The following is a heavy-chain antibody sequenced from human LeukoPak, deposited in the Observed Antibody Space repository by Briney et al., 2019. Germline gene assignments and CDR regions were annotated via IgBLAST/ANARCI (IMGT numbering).Heavy chain of an antibody. CDR2: IYYSGST. J-gene: IGHJ3*02. D-gene: IGHD6-13*01. CDR1: GVSISSYY. Sequence: PSETLSLTCTVSGVSISSYYWSWIRQPPGKGLEWIGYIYYSGSTNYNPSLKSRVTISVDTSKNQFSLKLSSVIAADTAVYYCARHNRIAAAGDDAFDIWGQGTMVTVSS. CDR3: ARHNRIAAAGDDAFDI. V-gene: IGHV4-59*08.